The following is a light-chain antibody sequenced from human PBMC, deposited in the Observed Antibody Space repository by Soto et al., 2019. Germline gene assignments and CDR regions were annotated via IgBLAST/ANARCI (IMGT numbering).Light chain of an antibody. CDR1: SSDVGGYNY. V-gene: IGLV2-8*01. J-gene: IGLJ2*01. Sequence: QSALTQPPSASGSPGQSVTISCTGTSSDVGGYNYVSWYQQHPGKAPKVMMYEVSKRPSGVPDRFSGSKSGNTASLTVSGLQAEDEADYSCSSYGGTNSLKVFGGGTQLTVL. CDR3: SSYGGTNSLKV. CDR2: EVS.